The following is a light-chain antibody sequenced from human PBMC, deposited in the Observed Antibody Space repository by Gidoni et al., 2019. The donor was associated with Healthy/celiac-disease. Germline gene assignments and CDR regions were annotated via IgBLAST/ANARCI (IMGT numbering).Light chain of an antibody. V-gene: IGKV1-39*01. CDR3: QQNCNTPLT. J-gene: IGKJ4*01. CDR2: AAY. CDR1: QSISSY. Sequence: DIQMTQPPSSLSASAGDGVTITCRSSQSISSYLNWYQYKPGQAPQLLIYAAYSLHSGVPTRCSSSGSRTDFTLTIGRLQPEDFASYYCQQNCNTPLTFGGXTKVEIK.